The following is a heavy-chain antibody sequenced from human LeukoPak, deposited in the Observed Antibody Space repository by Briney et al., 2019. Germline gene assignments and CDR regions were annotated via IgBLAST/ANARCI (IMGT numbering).Heavy chain of an antibody. Sequence: ASVKVSCKASGYTFTSYYMHWVRQAPGQGLEWMGWINPNSGGTNYAQKFQGRVTMTRDTSISTAYMELSRLRSDDTAVYYCARRSSGWFLDAFDIWGQGTMVTVSS. CDR1: GYTFTSYY. D-gene: IGHD6-19*01. J-gene: IGHJ3*02. V-gene: IGHV1-2*02. CDR2: INPNSGGT. CDR3: ARRSSGWFLDAFDI.